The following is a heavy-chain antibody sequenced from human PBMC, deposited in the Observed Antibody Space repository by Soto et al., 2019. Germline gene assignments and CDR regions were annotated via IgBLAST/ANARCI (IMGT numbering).Heavy chain of an antibody. CDR1: GFTFSSYG. CDR3: AKDAAAVLRYGMDV. J-gene: IGHJ6*02. D-gene: IGHD3-3*01. CDR2: ISYDGSNK. Sequence: QVQLVESGGGVVQPGRSLRLSCAASGFTFSSYGMHWVRQAPGKGLEWVAVISYDGSNKYYADSVKGRFTISRDNSKNTLYLQMNSLRAEDTAVYYCAKDAAAVLRYGMDVWGQGTTVTVSS. V-gene: IGHV3-30*18.